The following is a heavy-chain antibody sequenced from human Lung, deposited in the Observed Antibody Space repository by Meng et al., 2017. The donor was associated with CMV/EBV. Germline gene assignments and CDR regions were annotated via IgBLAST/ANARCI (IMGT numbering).Heavy chain of an antibody. Sequence: QXXXLTXXISGDSFSNNSAAWNWIRQSPSRGLEWLGRTYYRSKWSNDYAVSLKSRITINPDTSKNQFSLQLNSMTPDDTAVYYCARSPWAWYFDLLGRGXLVTVSS. CDR2: TYYRSKWSN. CDR1: GDSFSNNSAA. CDR3: ARSPWAWYFDL. V-gene: IGHV6-1*01. J-gene: IGHJ2*01.